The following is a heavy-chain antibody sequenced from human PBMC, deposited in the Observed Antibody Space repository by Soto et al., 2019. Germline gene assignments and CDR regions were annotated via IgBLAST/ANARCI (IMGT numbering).Heavy chain of an antibody. J-gene: IGHJ4*02. CDR1: GFTFNNYA. CDR2: ITDSGDDT. Sequence: EVQLLESGGGLVQPGGSLRLSCAASGFTFNNYAMGWVRQAPGKGLEWVSAITDSGDDTYYIDSVKGRCTISRDNSKSTLYLQMNSLRAEDTALYYCAKLGSSSWSPHYYFDLWGEGTLVTVSS. D-gene: IGHD2-2*01. V-gene: IGHV3-23*01. CDR3: AKLGSSSWSPHYYFDL.